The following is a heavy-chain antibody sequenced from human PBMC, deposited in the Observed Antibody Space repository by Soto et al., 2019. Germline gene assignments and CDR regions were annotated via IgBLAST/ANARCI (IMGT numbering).Heavy chain of an antibody. J-gene: IGHJ4*02. CDR2: IIPILGIA. Sequence: QVQLVQSGAEVKKPGSSVKVSCKASGGTFSSYTISWVRQAPGQGLEWMGRIIPILGIANYAQKFQGRVTITADKSXXTANMELSSLRSEDTAVYYCAREEYYYGAGAFFDYWGQGTLVTVSS. V-gene: IGHV1-69*08. D-gene: IGHD3-10*01. CDR3: AREEYYYGAGAFFDY. CDR1: GGTFSSYT.